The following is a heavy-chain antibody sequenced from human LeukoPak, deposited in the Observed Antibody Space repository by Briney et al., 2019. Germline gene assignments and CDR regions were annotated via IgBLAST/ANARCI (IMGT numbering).Heavy chain of an antibody. V-gene: IGHV1-46*03. CDR1: GYSFTSCY. CDR3: ARSCDSSGYLDY. J-gene: IGHJ4*02. CDR2: INPSDGGT. D-gene: IGHD3-22*01. Sequence: ASVKVSYKASGYSFTSCYVHFVRQAPGQGLVWMGIINPSDGGTTYAQKFQGRVTMTRDTSTTTVYMELSSLRSEDTAVYYCARSCDSSGYLDYWGQGTLVTVSS.